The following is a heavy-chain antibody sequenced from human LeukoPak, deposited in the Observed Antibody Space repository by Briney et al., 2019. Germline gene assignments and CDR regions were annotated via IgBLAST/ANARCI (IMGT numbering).Heavy chain of an antibody. J-gene: IGHJ4*02. V-gene: IGHV4-4*07. CDR2: TYTSGIT. D-gene: IGHD6-13*01. CDR3: ARGDGGFIAAAGYCDY. CDR1: GGSITSYY. Sequence: TSEALSLTCTVSGGSITSYYWSWIRQPAGKGLEWIGRTYTSGITNYNPSLKSRVTMSVDTSKNQFSLKLTSVTAADTAVYFCARGDGGFIAAAGYCDYWGQGTLVTVSS.